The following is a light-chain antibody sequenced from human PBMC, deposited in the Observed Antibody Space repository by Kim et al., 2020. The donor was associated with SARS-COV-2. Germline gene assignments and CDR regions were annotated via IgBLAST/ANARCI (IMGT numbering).Light chain of an antibody. Sequence: QRVTSSGTGRRSNIGAGYAVLWSQQRPGTAPNLLTYGNSNRPSGVPDRFSGSKSGTSASLAITGLQAEDEADYYGQSYDSSLSGWVFGGGTQLTAL. CDR1: RSNIGAGYA. CDR3: QSYDSSLSGWV. J-gene: IGLJ3*02. CDR2: GNS. V-gene: IGLV1-40*01.